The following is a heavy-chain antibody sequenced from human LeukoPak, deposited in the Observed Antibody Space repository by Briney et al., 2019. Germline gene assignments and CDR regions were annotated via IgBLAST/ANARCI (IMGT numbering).Heavy chain of an antibody. CDR2: ISAYNGNT. D-gene: IGHD3-22*01. J-gene: IGHJ4*02. CDR3: ARELYYYDSSGYVFDY. V-gene: IGHV1-18*01. CDR1: GYTFTSYG. Sequence: ASVKVSCKASGYTFTSYGISWVRQAPGQGLEWMGWISAYNGNTNYAQKLQGRVTMTTDTATSTAYMELRSPRSDDTAVYYCARELYYYDSSGYVFDYWGQGTLVTVSS.